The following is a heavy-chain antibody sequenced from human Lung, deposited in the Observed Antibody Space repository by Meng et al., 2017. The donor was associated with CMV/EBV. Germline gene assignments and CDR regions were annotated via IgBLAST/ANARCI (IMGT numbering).Heavy chain of an antibody. CDR1: GASISINTYF. CDR3: ARIFPSDYYKYDMDV. V-gene: IGHV4-39*06. J-gene: IGHJ6*02. CDR2: ISYGGST. Sequence: SXTLSLXCTVSGASISINTYFWDWIRQPPGKGLEWIGSISYGGSTYYNSSLKSRVRISLDTSKSQLTLKLSSVTAADTAVYYCARIFPSDYYKYDMDVWGQGTTGTVSS. D-gene: IGHD3-3*01.